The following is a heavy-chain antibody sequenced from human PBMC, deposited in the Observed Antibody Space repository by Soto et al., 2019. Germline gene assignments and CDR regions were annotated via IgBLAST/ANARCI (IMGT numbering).Heavy chain of an antibody. CDR1: GFPFRSYT. Sequence: QEHLVESGGGVVQPGGSLTLSCTASGFPFRSYTMHWLRRAPGKGLEWGGIISFDGSSKYYADWLKGRIVISRDNSKDSLYLQMDTLRPDDTAIYDGARDTYTSLKAHQGFYSSGMDVWGQGTTVTVSS. CDR2: ISFDGSSK. D-gene: IGHD3-16*01. V-gene: IGHV3-30*09. CDR3: ARDTYTSLKAHQGFYSSGMDV. J-gene: IGHJ6*02.